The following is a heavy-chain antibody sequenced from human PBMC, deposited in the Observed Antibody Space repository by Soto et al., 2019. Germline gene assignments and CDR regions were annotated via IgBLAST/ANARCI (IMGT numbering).Heavy chain of an antibody. Sequence: VGSLRLSCAASGFTFSSYAMHWVRQAPGKGLEWVAVISYDGSNKYYADSVKGRFTISRDNSKNTLYLQMNSLRAEDTAVYYCARDPAVTTFYYYGMDVWGQGTTVTVSS. CDR1: GFTFSSYA. V-gene: IGHV3-30-3*01. CDR2: ISYDGSNK. J-gene: IGHJ6*02. D-gene: IGHD4-17*01. CDR3: ARDPAVTTFYYYGMDV.